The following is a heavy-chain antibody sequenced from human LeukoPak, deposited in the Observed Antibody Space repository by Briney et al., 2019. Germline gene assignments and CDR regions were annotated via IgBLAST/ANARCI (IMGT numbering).Heavy chain of an antibody. J-gene: IGHJ4*02. Sequence: GGSLRLSCAASGFTVSSNYMSWVRQAPGKGLEWVSVIYSGGSSYYADSVKGRFTISRHNSKNTLYLQMNSLRAEDTAVYYCARPTVTTGLSGFDYWGQGTLVTVSS. D-gene: IGHD4-17*01. V-gene: IGHV3-53*04. CDR1: GFTVSSNY. CDR2: IYSGGSS. CDR3: ARPTVTTGLSGFDY.